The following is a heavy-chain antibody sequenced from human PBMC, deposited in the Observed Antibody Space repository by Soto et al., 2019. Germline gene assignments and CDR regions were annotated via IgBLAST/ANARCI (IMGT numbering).Heavy chain of an antibody. D-gene: IGHD2-15*01. Sequence: QVQLVQSGAEVKKPGSSVNVSCKASGGTFSTYAISWVRQAPGQGLEWMGGIIPLFGTANYAQKFKGRVTITADDSTSTAYMELSRLRSEDTAVYYCAADVVASARTFDYWGQGSLVTVSS. J-gene: IGHJ4*02. CDR3: AADVVASARTFDY. CDR2: IIPLFGTA. CDR1: GGTFSTYA. V-gene: IGHV1-69*01.